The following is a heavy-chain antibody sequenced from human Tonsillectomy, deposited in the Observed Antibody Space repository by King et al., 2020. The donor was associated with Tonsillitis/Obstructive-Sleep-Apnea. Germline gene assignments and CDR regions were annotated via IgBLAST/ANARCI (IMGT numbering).Heavy chain of an antibody. V-gene: IGHV3-48*02. CDR1: GFTFSSYT. D-gene: IGHD5-12*01. Sequence: VQLVESGGGLVQPGGSLRLSCAASGFTFSSYTLNWFRQAPGKGLEWVSYISSSSSTIYYADSVKGRFTISRDNAKNSLYLQMNSLRDEDTAVYYCARDTKYSGYGPLDSFDVWGQGTMVTVSS. CDR3: ARDTKYSGYGPLDSFDV. CDR2: ISSSSSTI. J-gene: IGHJ3*01.